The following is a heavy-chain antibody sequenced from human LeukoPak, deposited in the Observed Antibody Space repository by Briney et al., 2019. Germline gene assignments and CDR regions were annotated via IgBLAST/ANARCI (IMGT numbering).Heavy chain of an antibody. V-gene: IGHV1-69*04. Sequence: GASVKVSCKASGGSFSSFAISWVRQAPGQGLEWMGRIIPILNIANYAQKFQGRVTITADKSTSTAYMELSSLRSEDTAVYYCARDDRDGYNYGYWGQGTLVTVSS. J-gene: IGHJ4*02. CDR2: IIPILNIA. CDR3: ARDDRDGYNYGY. D-gene: IGHD5-24*01. CDR1: GGSFSSFA.